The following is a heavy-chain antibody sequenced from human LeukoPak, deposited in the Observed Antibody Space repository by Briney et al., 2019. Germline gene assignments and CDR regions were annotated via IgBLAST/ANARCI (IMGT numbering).Heavy chain of an antibody. D-gene: IGHD6-13*01. CDR3: VKGGGIAAAGSIPFDY. V-gene: IGHV3-64D*06. CDR2: ISSNGGST. Sequence: GGSLRLSCSASGFTFSSYAMHWVRQAPGKGLEYVSAISSNGGSTYYADSVKGRFTISRDNSKNTLYLQMSSLRAEDTAVYCCVKGGGIAAAGSIPFDYWGQGTLVTVSS. J-gene: IGHJ4*02. CDR1: GFTFSSYA.